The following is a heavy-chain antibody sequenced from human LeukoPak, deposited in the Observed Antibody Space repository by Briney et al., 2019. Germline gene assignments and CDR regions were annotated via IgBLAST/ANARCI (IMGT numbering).Heavy chain of an antibody. CDR2: IIPIFGTA. D-gene: IGHD3-10*01. CDR1: GGTFSSYA. J-gene: IGHJ6*03. V-gene: IGHV1-69*13. CDR3: ARDMRGSGSSYYYYMDV. Sequence: GASVKVSCKASGGTFSSYAISWVRQAPGQGLEWMGGIIPIFGTANYAQKFQGRVTITADESTSTAYMELSSLRSEDTAVYYCARDMRGSGSSYYYYMDVWGKGTTVTVSS.